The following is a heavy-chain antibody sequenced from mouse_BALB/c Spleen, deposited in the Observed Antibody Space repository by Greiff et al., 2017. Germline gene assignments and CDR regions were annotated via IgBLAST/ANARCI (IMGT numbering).Heavy chain of an antibody. CDR2: INPYNDGT. J-gene: IGHJ3*01. Sequence: VQLKESGPELVKPGASVKMSCKASGYTFTSYVMHWVKQKPGQGLEWIGYINPYNDGTKYNEKFKGKATLTSDKSSSTAYMELSSLTSEDSAFYYCARPIYYDYDAWFAYWGQGTLVTVSA. CDR3: ARPIYYDYDAWFAY. D-gene: IGHD2-4*01. V-gene: IGHV1-14*01. CDR1: GYTFTSYV.